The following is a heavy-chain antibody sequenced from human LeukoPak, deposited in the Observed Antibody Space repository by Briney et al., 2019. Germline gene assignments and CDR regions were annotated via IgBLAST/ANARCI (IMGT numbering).Heavy chain of an antibody. J-gene: IGHJ4*02. Sequence: PGGSLRLSCAASGFTFSSYSMNWVRQAPGKGPEWVSYISSSSSTIYYADSVKGRFTISRDNAKNSLYLQMNSLRDEDTAVYYCARDQYDILTGYYVDYWGQGTLVTVSS. CDR3: ARDQYDILTGYYVDY. CDR2: ISSSSSTI. CDR1: GFTFSSYS. V-gene: IGHV3-48*02. D-gene: IGHD3-9*01.